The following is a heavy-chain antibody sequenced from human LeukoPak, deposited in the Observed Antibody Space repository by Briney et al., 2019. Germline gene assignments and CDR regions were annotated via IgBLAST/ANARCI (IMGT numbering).Heavy chain of an antibody. J-gene: IGHJ6*01. V-gene: IGHV4-59*01. D-gene: IGHD5-12*01. CDR3: ASTTQRGYSGYDPTYYYYGIDG. Sequence: SESLSLTCTVSGGSISSYYWSWVRQPPGKGLEWIGYIYYSGSTNYNPSLKSRLTISVDASKNQFSLQLSSLTDAETAVYYCASTTQRGYSGYDPTYYYYGIDGWGQATTV. CDR1: GGSISSYY. CDR2: IYYSGST.